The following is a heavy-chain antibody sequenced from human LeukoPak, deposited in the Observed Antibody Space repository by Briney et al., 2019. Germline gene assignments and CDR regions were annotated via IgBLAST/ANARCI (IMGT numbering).Heavy chain of an antibody. V-gene: IGHV4-38-2*02. J-gene: IGHJ6*03. CDR2: IYQNGDT. CDR3: ARAKRDYYDNSGYESYYNYMDV. Sequence: PSETLSLTCTVSGGSISRDWYWAWIRQPPGNGLEWIGAIYQNGDTYHNPSLKSRVTISLDTSKNQFSLRLNSVTAADTAVYYCARAKRDYYDNSGYESYYNYMDVWGKGTTVTVSS. CDR1: GGSISRDWY. D-gene: IGHD3-22*01.